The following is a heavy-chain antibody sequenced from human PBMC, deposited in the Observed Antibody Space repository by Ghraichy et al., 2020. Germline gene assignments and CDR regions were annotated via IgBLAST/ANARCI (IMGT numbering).Heavy chain of an antibody. CDR1: GGSISSSSYY. J-gene: IGHJ6*03. CDR3: ARRGDYYDPYYYYYMDV. D-gene: IGHD3-22*01. Sequence: SETLSLTCTVSGGSISSSSYYWGWIRQPPGKGLEWIGSIYYSGSTYYNPSLKSRVTISVDTSKNQFSLKLSSVTAADTAVYYCARRGDYYDPYYYYYMDVWGKGTTVTVSS. CDR2: IYYSGST. V-gene: IGHV4-39*01.